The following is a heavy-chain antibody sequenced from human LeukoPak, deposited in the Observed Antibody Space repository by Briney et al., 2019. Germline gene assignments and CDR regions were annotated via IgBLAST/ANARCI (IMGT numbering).Heavy chain of an antibody. CDR3: ASPSNNSRYAFDY. D-gene: IGHD3-22*01. CDR1: GFTFHIYA. Sequence: GGSLRLSCVASGFTFHIYAMNWVRQAPGKGLEWVSVIYLGGGTHHADSVKGRFTISRDYSMNTPYLEMNSLRVEDTAIYYCASPSNNSRYAFDYWGQGTLVTVSS. CDR2: IYLGGGT. J-gene: IGHJ4*02. V-gene: IGHV3-23*03.